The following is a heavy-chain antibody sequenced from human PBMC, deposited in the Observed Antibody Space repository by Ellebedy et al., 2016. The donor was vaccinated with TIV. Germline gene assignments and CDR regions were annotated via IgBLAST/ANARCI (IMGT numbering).Heavy chain of an antibody. J-gene: IGHJ4*02. D-gene: IGHD1-26*01. CDR1: GFTFSDYS. CDR3: AKCGKECLNFYFDF. V-gene: IGHV3-23*01. CDR2: ISHRDTTT. Sequence: GESLKISXAASGFTFSDYSMSWVRQAPGKGLEWVSAISHRDTTTRYADSVKGRFTISRDNSKNTLYLQMNNLRAEDTAMYYCAKCGKECLNFYFDFWGQGTLVTVSS.